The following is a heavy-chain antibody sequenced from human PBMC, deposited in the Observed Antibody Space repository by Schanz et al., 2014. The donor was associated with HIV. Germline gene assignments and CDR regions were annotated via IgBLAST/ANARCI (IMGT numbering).Heavy chain of an antibody. J-gene: IGHJ4*02. CDR1: GFNFNSYG. CDR2: TSYDGIKK. D-gene: IGHD2-15*01. CDR3: AKVVRFAMVTAPYYFDS. V-gene: IGHV3-30*18. Sequence: QVQLVESGGGVVQPGRSLRLSCVASGFNFNSYGMHWVRQAPGKGLEWVAVTSYDGIKKNFADSVKGRFTISRDNSKNTLYLQMNSLRAEDTAVYYCAKVVRFAMVTAPYYFDSWGQGTLVTVSS.